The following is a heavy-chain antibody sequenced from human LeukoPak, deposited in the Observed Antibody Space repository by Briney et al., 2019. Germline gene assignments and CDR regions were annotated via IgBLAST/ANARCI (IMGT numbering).Heavy chain of an antibody. V-gene: IGHV4-34*01. Sequence: PSETLSLTCAVYGGSFSGYYWSWIRQPPGKGLEWIGEINHSGSTNYNLSLKSRVTISVDTSKNQFSLKLSSVTAADTAVYYCARAIAAAGTKWFDPWGQGTLVTVSS. CDR1: GGSFSGYY. J-gene: IGHJ5*02. CDR3: ARAIAAAGTKWFDP. CDR2: INHSGST. D-gene: IGHD6-13*01.